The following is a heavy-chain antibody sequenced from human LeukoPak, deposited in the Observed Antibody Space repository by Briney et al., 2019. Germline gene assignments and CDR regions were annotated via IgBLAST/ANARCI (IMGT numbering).Heavy chain of an antibody. CDR2: TSGSGGYT. Sequence: PGGSLRLSCAASGFTFSIYAMSWVRQAPGRGLEWVSATSGSGGYTYYADSVEGRFTISRDNSKNTLYLQMNSLRAEDTAVYYCAKRSAESSGCFTDWGQGTLVTVSS. J-gene: IGHJ4*02. CDR3: AKRSAESSGCFTD. V-gene: IGHV3-23*01. CDR1: GFTFSIYA. D-gene: IGHD6-19*01.